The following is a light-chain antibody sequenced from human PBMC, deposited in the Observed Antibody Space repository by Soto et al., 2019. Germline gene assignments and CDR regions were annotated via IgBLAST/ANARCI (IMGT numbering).Light chain of an antibody. CDR3: CSYTRSGTLI. J-gene: IGLJ1*01. Sequence: QSVLAQPASVSGSPGQSITISCVGTSGDIGDYNYVSWYQQHPGKVPKVIIYDVSNRPSGVSYRFSGTKSGNTASLTVSGLQAEDDADYYCCSYTRSGTLILGYGTKFTVL. V-gene: IGLV2-14*01. CDR2: DVS. CDR1: SGDIGDYNY.